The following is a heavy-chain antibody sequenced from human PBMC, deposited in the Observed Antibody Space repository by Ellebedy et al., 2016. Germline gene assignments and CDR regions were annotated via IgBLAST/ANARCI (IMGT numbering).Heavy chain of an antibody. V-gene: IGHV4-4*02. Sequence: SETLSLTCAVFRGSVSSSNWWNWVRQPPGEGLEWIGEIFHSGSTNYNPSLKSRVTISVDKSKNHISLTLSSVTAADTAVYYCATLPSGGVLSDAWGQGTLVTVSS. J-gene: IGHJ5*02. CDR1: RGSVSSSNW. CDR2: IFHSGST. D-gene: IGHD2-8*02. CDR3: ATLPSGGVLSDA.